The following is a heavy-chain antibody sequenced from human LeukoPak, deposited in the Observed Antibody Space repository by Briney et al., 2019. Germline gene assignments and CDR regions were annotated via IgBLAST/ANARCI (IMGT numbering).Heavy chain of an antibody. Sequence: PSETLSLTCTVSGGSISSYYWSWIRQSPGKGLEWIGYIYYSGSTNYNPSLKSRVTISVDTSKNQFSLKLSSVTAADTAVYYCARGTLYSGWSYCLDYWGQGTLVTVSS. CDR2: IYYSGST. CDR1: GGSISSYY. J-gene: IGHJ4*02. CDR3: ARGTLYSGWSYCLDY. D-gene: IGHD6-19*01. V-gene: IGHV4-59*12.